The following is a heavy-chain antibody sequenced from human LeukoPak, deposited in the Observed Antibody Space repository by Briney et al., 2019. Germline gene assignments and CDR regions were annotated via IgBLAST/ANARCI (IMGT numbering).Heavy chain of an antibody. CDR2: INPSGGST. CDR1: GYIFSNYG. V-gene: IGHV1-46*01. Sequence: ASVEVSCKASGYIFSNYGISWVRQAPGQGLEWMGIINPSGGSTSYAQKFQGRVTMTRDTSTSTVYMELSSLRSEDTAVYYCARGLGSGSYYYYYYYMDVWGKGTTVTISS. CDR3: ARGLGSGSYYYYYYYMDV. D-gene: IGHD3-10*01. J-gene: IGHJ6*03.